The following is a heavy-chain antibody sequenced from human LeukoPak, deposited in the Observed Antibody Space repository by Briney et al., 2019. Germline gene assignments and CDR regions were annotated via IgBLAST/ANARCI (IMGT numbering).Heavy chain of an antibody. D-gene: IGHD6-25*01. V-gene: IGHV5-51*01. CDR3: ARHRARRSAFDV. CDR2: IYPGDSDT. J-gene: IGHJ3*01. Sequence: GESLKISCKGFGYSFASYWIAWVRQMPGKGLEWMGIIYPGDSDTTYSPSFQGQVTISADKSISTAYRQWNGLEASDTAMYYCARHRARRSAFDVWGQGTLVTVSS. CDR1: GYSFASYW.